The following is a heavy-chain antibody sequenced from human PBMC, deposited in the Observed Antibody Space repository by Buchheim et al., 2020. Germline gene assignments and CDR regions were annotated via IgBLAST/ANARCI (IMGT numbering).Heavy chain of an antibody. D-gene: IGHD5-12*01. Sequence: QVQLQESGPGLVKPSQTLSLTCTVSGGSISSGSYNWSWIRQPAGKGLEWIGRIYTSGSTNYNPSLKSRVTISVDTSTNQFSLKLSSVTAADTAVYYCARVGGYSGYDGDYWGQGTL. V-gene: IGHV4-61*02. CDR1: GGSISSGSYN. CDR2: IYTSGST. J-gene: IGHJ4*02. CDR3: ARVGGYSGYDGDY.